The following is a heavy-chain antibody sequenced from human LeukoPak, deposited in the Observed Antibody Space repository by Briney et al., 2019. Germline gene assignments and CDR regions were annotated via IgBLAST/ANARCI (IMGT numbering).Heavy chain of an antibody. CDR1: GGSISSGDYY. CDR3: VRVMLGTPNWFDP. V-gene: IGHV4-61*08. D-gene: IGHD3-10*02. J-gene: IGHJ5*02. CDR2: IYYSGST. Sequence: SETLSLTCTVSGGSISSGDYYWSWIRQPPGKGLEWIGYIYYSGSTNYNPSLKSRVTISVDTSKNQFSLKLSSVTAADTAVYYCVRVMLGTPNWFDPWGQGTLVTVSS.